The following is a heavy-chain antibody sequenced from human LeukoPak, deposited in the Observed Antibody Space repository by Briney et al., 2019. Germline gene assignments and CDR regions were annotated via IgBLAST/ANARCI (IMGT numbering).Heavy chain of an antibody. V-gene: IGHV3-30-3*01. CDR1: GFSVSQHE. CDR3: ARDPKVGSPDYFDY. CDR2: MSQDGRTA. Sequence: GGSLRLSCAASGFSVSQHEMHWVRQAPGKGLEWVAVMSQDGRTALYIDSLKGRFTISKDTSTDTVYLQMNSLRVEDTAVYYCARDPKVGSPDYFDYWGQGTLVTVSP. J-gene: IGHJ4*02. D-gene: IGHD3-16*01.